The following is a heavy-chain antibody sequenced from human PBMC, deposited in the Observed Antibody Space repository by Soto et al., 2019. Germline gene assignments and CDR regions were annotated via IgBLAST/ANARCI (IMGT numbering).Heavy chain of an antibody. CDR2: IIPIFGTA. J-gene: IGHJ6*02. Sequence: SVKVSCKASGGTFSSYAISWVRQAPGQGLEWMGGIIPIFGTANYAQKFQGRVTITADESTSTAYMELSSLRSEDTAVYYCARDPGTIFGSLARGMDVWGQGTKVTVSS. D-gene: IGHD3-3*01. CDR3: ARDPGTIFGSLARGMDV. V-gene: IGHV1-69*13. CDR1: GGTFSSYA.